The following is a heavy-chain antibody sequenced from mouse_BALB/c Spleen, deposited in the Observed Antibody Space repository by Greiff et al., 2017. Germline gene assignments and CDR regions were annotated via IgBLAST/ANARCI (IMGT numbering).Heavy chain of an antibody. V-gene: IGHV1-69*01. CDR2: IDSSDSYT. Sequence: QVQLQQPGAELVMPGASVKMSCKASGYTFTDYWMHWVKQRPGQGLEWIGAIDSSDSYTSYNQKFKGKATLTVDESSSTAYMQLSSLTSEDSAVYYCARRGGNYWYFDVWGAGTTVTVSS. J-gene: IGHJ1*01. CDR3: ARRGGNYWYFDV. CDR1: GYTFTDYW. D-gene: IGHD2-1*01.